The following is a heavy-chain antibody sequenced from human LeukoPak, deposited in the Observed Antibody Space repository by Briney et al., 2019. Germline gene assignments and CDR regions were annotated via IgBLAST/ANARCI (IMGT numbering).Heavy chain of an antibody. CDR3: ARAGLRSCSGGSCYSHYMDV. J-gene: IGHJ6*03. CDR1: GGSFSGYY. CDR2: INYSGST. V-gene: IGHV4-34*01. D-gene: IGHD2-15*01. Sequence: SETLSLTCAVYGGSFSGYYWSWIRQPPGKGLEWIGVINYSGSTNYNPSLKSRVTTSVDTSKNQLSLKLSSVTAADTAVYYCARAGLRSCSGGSCYSHYMDVWGKGTTVTVSS.